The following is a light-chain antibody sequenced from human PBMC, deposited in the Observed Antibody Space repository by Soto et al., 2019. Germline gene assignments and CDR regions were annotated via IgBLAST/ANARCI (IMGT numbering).Light chain of an antibody. Sequence: QSALTQPPSASGSPGQSVTISCTGTSSDVGGYNYVSWYQQHPGNAPKLMIYEVSKRPSGVPDRFSGSKSDNTASLTVSGLQAEDEADYYCSSYAGSNNFVFGTGTKLTVL. CDR2: EVS. CDR3: SSYAGSNNFV. V-gene: IGLV2-8*01. J-gene: IGLJ1*01. CDR1: SSDVGGYNY.